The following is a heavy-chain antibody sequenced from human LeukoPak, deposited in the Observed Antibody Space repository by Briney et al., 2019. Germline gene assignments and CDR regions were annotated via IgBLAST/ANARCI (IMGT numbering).Heavy chain of an antibody. D-gene: IGHD2-2*01. Sequence: SETLSLTCTVSGGSISSYYWGWIRQPPGKGLEWIGSIYHSGSTYYNPSLKSRVTISVDTSKNQFSLKLSSVTAADTAVYYCASTMVVVPAANFDYWGQGTLVTVSS. V-gene: IGHV4-38-2*02. CDR3: ASTMVVVPAANFDY. J-gene: IGHJ4*02. CDR1: GGSISSYY. CDR2: IYHSGST.